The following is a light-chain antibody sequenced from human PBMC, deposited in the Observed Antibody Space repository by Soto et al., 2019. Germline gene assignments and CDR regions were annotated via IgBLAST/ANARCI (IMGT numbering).Light chain of an antibody. Sequence: QSALTQPASVSGSPGQSITISCTGTSSDVGGYNYVSWYQQHPGKAPKLMIYEVSNRPSGDSDRFSGSKSGNTASLTISGLQAEYEADYYCSSYTSSSTPYVFGSGTKLTVL. CDR2: EVS. V-gene: IGLV2-14*03. CDR1: SSDVGGYNY. J-gene: IGLJ1*01. CDR3: SSYTSSSTPYV.